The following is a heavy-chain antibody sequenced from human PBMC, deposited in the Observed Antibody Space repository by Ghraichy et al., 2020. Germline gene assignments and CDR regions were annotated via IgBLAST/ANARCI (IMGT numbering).Heavy chain of an antibody. D-gene: IGHD1-1*01. Sequence: SETLSLTCAVSGYSISSAYYWGWIRQPPGKGLEWIGSLYHSVSTYYNPSLKSRVTISVDTSKNQFSLKLNSVTAADTAVYYCAGISDDLNYWGQGALVTVSS. CDR3: AGISDDLNY. V-gene: IGHV4-38-2*01. J-gene: IGHJ4*02. CDR1: GYSISSAYY. CDR2: LYHSVST.